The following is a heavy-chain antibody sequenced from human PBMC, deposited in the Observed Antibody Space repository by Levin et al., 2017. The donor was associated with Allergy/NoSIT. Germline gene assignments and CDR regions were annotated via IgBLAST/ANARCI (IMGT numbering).Heavy chain of an antibody. CDR1: GFTFSSYS. CDR3: ARDHPGIAVPGTFEFDP. CDR2: ISSSSRTK. V-gene: IGHV3-48*02. J-gene: IGHJ5*02. Sequence: GESLKISCAASGFTFSSYSMNWVRQAPGKGLEWVSYISSSSRTKYYADSVKGRFTISRDNAKNSLYLQMNSLRDEDTAVYYCARDHPGIAVPGTFEFDPWGQGILVTVSS. D-gene: IGHD6-19*01.